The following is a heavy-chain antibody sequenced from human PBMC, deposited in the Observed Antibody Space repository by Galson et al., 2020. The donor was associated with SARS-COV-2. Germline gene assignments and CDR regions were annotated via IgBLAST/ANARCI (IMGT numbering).Heavy chain of an antibody. CDR2: ITSDGSIT. CDR1: GFNFNNYW. D-gene: IGHD3-10*01. J-gene: IGHJ4*01. V-gene: IGHV3-74*01. Sequence: GGSLILSCAASGFNFNNYWMHWVRQAPGKGLVWVSHITSDGSITPYAGSVKGRFTISRDNAKNTLYLQMNSLRAEDTAVYYCARGGSGSLXXWGXXTL. CDR3: ARGGSGSLXX.